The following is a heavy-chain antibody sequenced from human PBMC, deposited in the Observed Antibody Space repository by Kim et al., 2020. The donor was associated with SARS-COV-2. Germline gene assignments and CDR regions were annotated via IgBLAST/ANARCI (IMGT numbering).Heavy chain of an antibody. Sequence: GGSLRLSCAASGFSFSTYAMSWIRQAPGKGLEWVSTINSVYTTYYADSVKGRFTISRDNSKNTLFLQMSSLGAEDTAVYYCAKDPNGQHPYWFDPWGQGTLVTVSS. CDR3: AKDPNGQHPYWFDP. CDR1: GFSFSTYA. D-gene: IGHD6-13*01. CDR2: INSVYTT. V-gene: IGHV3-23*01. J-gene: IGHJ5*02.